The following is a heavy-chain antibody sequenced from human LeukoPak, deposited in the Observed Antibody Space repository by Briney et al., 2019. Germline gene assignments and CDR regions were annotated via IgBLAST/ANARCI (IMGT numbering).Heavy chain of an antibody. Sequence: ETLSLTCTVSGGSISSGGHYWSWVRQAPGKGLEWVSGISGSSGSTYYTDSVKGRFTITRDNSKNTLYLQMNSLRAEDTAVYYCAKGNRDGYNFDYWGQGTLVTVSS. CDR2: ISGSSGST. V-gene: IGHV3-23*01. CDR1: GGSISSGGHY. J-gene: IGHJ4*02. CDR3: AKGNRDGYNFDY. D-gene: IGHD5-24*01.